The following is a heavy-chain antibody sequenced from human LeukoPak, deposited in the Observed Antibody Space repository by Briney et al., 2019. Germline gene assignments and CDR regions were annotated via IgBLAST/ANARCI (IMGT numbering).Heavy chain of an antibody. CDR2: ISVYNGNT. Sequence: GASVKVSCKASGYTFTTYGISWVRQAPGQGLEWMGWISVYNGNTNYAQNLQGRVTMTTDTSTSTAYMELRSLRFDDTAVYYCARATDDYDFWSGPFDYWGRGTLVTVSS. CDR1: GYTFTTYG. CDR3: ARATDDYDFWSGPFDY. V-gene: IGHV1-18*01. J-gene: IGHJ4*02. D-gene: IGHD3-3*01.